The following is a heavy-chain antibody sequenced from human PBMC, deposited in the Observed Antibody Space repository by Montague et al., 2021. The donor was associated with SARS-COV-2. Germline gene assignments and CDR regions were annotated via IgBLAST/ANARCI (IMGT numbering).Heavy chain of an antibody. J-gene: IGHJ6*02. Sequence: SLRLSCAASGFTFSSYAMHWVRQAPGKGLEWVAVISYDGSNKYYADSVXGLFTISRDNSKNTLYLQMNSLRAEDTAVYYCARDRSGVRSSGWTYYYYGMDVWGQGTTVTVSS. CDR3: ARDRSGVRSSGWTYYYYGMDV. D-gene: IGHD6-19*01. CDR1: GFTFSSYA. CDR2: ISYDGSNK. V-gene: IGHV3-30-3*01.